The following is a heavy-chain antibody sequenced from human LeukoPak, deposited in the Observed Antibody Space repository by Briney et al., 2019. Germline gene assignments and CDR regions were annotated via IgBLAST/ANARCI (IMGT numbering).Heavy chain of an antibody. D-gene: IGHD3-10*01. CDR3: AALGGHGSGYYYYYYMDV. CDR2: INRDGSIT. V-gene: IGHV3-74*01. J-gene: IGHJ6*03. Sequence: PGGSLRLSCAASGFTFSSYWMHWVRQAPGKGLVWVSRINRDGSITSYADSVKGRFTISRDNAKNSLYLQMNSLRAEDTALYYCAALGGHGSGYYYYYYMDVWGKGTTVTVSS. CDR1: GFTFSSYW.